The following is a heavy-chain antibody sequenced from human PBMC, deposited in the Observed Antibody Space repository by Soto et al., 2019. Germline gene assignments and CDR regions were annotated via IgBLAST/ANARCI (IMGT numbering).Heavy chain of an antibody. CDR2: ISAYNGNT. D-gene: IGHD6-13*01. CDR1: GYTFTSYG. V-gene: IGHV1-18*04. CDR3: AGSSWYSPPSYYYGMDV. J-gene: IGHJ6*02. Sequence: QVQLVQSGAEVKKPGASVKVSCKASGYTFTSYGISWVRQAPGQGLEWMGWISAYNGNTNYAQKLQGRVTMTPDTSPSTAYMELRSLRSDDTAVYYCAGSSWYSPPSYYYGMDVWGQGTTVTVS.